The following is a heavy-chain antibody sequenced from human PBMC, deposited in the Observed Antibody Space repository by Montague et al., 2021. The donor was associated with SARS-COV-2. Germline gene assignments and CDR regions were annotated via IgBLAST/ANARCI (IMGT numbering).Heavy chain of an antibody. Sequence: SETLSLTCAVYGGSLSGYYWSWIRQPPGEGLEWIAEISHSGSTSYNPSLKSRVTISVDTSKNQFSLMLSSATAADTAVYYCVRVPYRLLFVPRYYGMDVWGQGTTVTVSS. J-gene: IGHJ6*02. CDR2: ISHSGST. CDR3: VRVPYRLLFVPRYYGMDV. D-gene: IGHD2-2*01. CDR1: GGSLSGYY. V-gene: IGHV4-34*01.